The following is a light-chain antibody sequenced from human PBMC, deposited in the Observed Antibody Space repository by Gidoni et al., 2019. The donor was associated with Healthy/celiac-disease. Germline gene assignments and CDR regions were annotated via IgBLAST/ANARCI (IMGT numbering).Light chain of an antibody. J-gene: IGKJ1*01. CDR3: QQSYSTPWT. CDR2: AAS. CDR1: ESISSY. Sequence: DMPRTQSPSSPSASVGDRVTITCRASESISSYLNWYQQKPGKAPKLLIYAASSLQSGVPSRFSGSGSGTDVTLTISSLQPEDFATYYGQQSYSTPWTFGQETKVEIK. V-gene: IGKV1-39*01.